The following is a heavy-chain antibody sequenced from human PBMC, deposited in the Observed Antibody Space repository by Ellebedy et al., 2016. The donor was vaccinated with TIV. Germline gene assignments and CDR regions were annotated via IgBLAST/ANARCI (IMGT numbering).Heavy chain of an antibody. CDR3: TRMGVLPTSYYGMDI. D-gene: IGHD3-10*01. V-gene: IGHV3-74*01. Sequence: GGSLRLSCAASGFTLRSYWMHWVRQAPGQGLVWVSRISTDGSSTTYADSVKGRFTISRDNAKKPLYLQMNSLRVEDTALYYCTRMGVLPTSYYGMDIWGQGTTVTVSS. J-gene: IGHJ6*02. CDR2: ISTDGSST. CDR1: GFTLRSYW.